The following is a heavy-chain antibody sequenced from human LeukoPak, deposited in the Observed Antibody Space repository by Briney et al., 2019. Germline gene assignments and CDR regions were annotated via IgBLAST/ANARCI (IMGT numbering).Heavy chain of an antibody. J-gene: IGHJ6*04. V-gene: IGHV4-31*03. CDR1: GGSISSGGYY. D-gene: IGHD3-10*01. Sequence: PSQTLSLTCTVSGGSISSGGYYWSWIRQHPGKGLEWIGYINYSGSTYYNPSLKSRVTISVDTSKNQFSLKLSSVTAADTAVYYCARERITMVRGGRYYYYGMDVWGKGTTVTVSS. CDR3: ARERITMVRGGRYYYYGMDV. CDR2: INYSGST.